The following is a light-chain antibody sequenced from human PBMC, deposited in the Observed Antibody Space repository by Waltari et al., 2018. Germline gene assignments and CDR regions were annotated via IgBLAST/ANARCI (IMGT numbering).Light chain of an antibody. V-gene: IGKV3-20*01. J-gene: IGKJ1*01. CDR3: QKYDRLPAT. Sequence: EIVLTQSPGTLSLSPRERVTLSCRASQSVSRFLAWYQQKPGQAPRLLIYGASTRATGITDRFSGSGSGTDFSLTISRLEPEDFAVYYCQKYDRLPATFGQGTKVEIK. CDR1: QSVSRF. CDR2: GAS.